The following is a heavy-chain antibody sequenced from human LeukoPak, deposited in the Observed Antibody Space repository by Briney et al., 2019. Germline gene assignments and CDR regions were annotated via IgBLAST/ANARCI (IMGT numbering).Heavy chain of an antibody. CDR3: ARPLPGCEAFDI. CDR2: INGGNGNT. CDR1: GYTFTSYT. D-gene: IGHD3-10*01. Sequence: ASVKVSCKASGYTFTSYTMHWVRQAPGQRLEWMGWINGGNGNTKYSQKFQGRVTITRDTSASIAYMELSSLTSEDTAVYYCARPLPGCEAFDIWGQGTMVTVSS. J-gene: IGHJ3*02. V-gene: IGHV1-3*01.